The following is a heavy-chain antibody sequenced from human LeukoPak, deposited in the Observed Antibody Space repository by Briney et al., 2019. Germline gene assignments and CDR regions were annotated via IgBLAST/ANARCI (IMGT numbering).Heavy chain of an antibody. V-gene: IGHV1-69*01. D-gene: IGHD1-26*01. CDR2: IIPIFGTA. J-gene: IGHJ4*02. Sequence: GASVKVSCKASGGTFSSYAISWVRQAPGQGLEWMGGIIPIFGTANYAQKFQGRVTITADESTSTAYMEPSSLRSEDTAVYYCAGGPRVGATCFDYWGQGTLVTVSS. CDR1: GGTFSSYA. CDR3: AGGPRVGATCFDY.